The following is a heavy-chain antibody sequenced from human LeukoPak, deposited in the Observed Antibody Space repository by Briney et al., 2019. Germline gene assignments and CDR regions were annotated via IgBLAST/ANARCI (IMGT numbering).Heavy chain of an antibody. J-gene: IGHJ4*02. D-gene: IGHD4-17*01. CDR1: GFTFSSYA. Sequence: GGSLRLSCAASGFTFSSYAMSWVRQAPGKGLEWVSAISGSGGSTYYADSVKGRFTISRDNSKNTLYLQMNSLRAEDAAVYYCAKTVYGDYAPNYWGQGTLVTVSS. V-gene: IGHV3-23*01. CDR3: AKTVYGDYAPNY. CDR2: ISGSGGST.